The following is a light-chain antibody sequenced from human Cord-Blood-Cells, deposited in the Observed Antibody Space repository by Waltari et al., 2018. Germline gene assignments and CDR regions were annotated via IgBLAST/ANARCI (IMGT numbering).Light chain of an antibody. J-gene: IGLJ1*01. Sequence: QSALTQPASVSGSPGQSITISCTGTSSDVGGYNYASWYQQHPDKAPKLMIYDVSKRPSGVSNRFSGSKSGNTASLTISGLQAEDEADYYCSSYTSSSTYVFGTGTKVTVL. CDR2: DVS. CDR3: SSYTSSSTYV. V-gene: IGLV2-14*01. CDR1: SSDVGGYNY.